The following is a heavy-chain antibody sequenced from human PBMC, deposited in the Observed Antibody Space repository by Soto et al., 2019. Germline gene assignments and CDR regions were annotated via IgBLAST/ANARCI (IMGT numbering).Heavy chain of an antibody. CDR2: ISYDGSNK. CDR1: GFTFSSYG. Sequence: VGSLRLSCAASGFTFSSYGMHWVRQAPGKGLEWVAVISYDGSNKYYADSVKGRFTISRDNSKDTLYLQMNSLRAEDTAVYYCAKSTAIVVVPAAMGGMDVWGQGTTVTVSS. D-gene: IGHD2-2*01. J-gene: IGHJ6*02. V-gene: IGHV3-30*18. CDR3: AKSTAIVVVPAAMGGMDV.